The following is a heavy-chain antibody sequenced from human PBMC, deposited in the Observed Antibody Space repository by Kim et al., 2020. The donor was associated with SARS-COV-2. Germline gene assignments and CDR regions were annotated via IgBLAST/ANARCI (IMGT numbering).Heavy chain of an antibody. CDR3: ARAVTTGGTGWYYYGMDV. Sequence: GGSLRLSCAASGFTFSSYAMHWVRQAPGKGLEYVSAISSNGGSTYYANSVKGRFTISRDNSKNTLYLQMGSLRAEDMAVYYCARAVTTGGTGWYYYGMDVWGQGTTVTVSS. CDR1: GFTFSSYA. CDR2: ISSNGGST. J-gene: IGHJ6*02. D-gene: IGHD4-17*01. V-gene: IGHV3-64*01.